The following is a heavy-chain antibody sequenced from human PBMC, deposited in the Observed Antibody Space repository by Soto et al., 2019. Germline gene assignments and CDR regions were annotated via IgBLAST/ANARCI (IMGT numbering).Heavy chain of an antibody. Sequence: GSLRLSCAAAGFTFSSYGMSWVRQAPGKGLEWVSAVSGSGGSVYYADSVRGRLTISRDNSKNTLYLQVNSLRAEDTAIYYCAKGSVVGADYSYGMDVWGQGTTVTVSS. V-gene: IGHV3-23*01. CDR1: GFTFSSYG. D-gene: IGHD2-2*01. CDR3: AKGSVVGADYSYGMDV. J-gene: IGHJ6*02. CDR2: VSGSGGSV.